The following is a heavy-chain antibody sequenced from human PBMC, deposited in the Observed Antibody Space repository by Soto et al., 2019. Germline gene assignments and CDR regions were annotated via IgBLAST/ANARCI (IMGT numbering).Heavy chain of an antibody. Sequence: ASVKVSCKASGYRFTSYAMHWVRQAPGQRLEWMGWINAGNGNTKYSQKFQGRVTITRDTSASTAYMELSSLRSEDTAVYYCARVGVEMSTILAFDYWGQGTLVTVSS. D-gene: IGHD2-21*01. CDR1: GYRFTSYA. V-gene: IGHV1-3*01. CDR2: INAGNGNT. J-gene: IGHJ4*02. CDR3: ARVGVEMSTILAFDY.